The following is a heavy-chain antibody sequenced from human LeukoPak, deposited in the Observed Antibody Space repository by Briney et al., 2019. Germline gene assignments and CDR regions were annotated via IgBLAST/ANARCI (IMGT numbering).Heavy chain of an antibody. D-gene: IGHD3-10*01. CDR2: IIPILGIA. V-gene: IGHV1-69*04. Sequence: ASVKVSCKASGGTFSSYAISWVRQAPGQGLEWMGRIIPILGIANYARKFQGRVTITADKSTSTAYMELSSLRSEDTAVYYCARDRETYYYGSGSYRHWGQGTLVTVSS. J-gene: IGHJ4*02. CDR3: ARDRETYYYGSGSYRH. CDR1: GGTFSSYA.